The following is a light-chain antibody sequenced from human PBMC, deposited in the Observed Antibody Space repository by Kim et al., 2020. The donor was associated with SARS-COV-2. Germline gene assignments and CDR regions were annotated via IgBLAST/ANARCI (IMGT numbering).Light chain of an antibody. CDR1: SSDVGAGHY. J-gene: IGLJ3*02. CDR3: STYTDSVM. Sequence: QSALTQPASVSGSLGQSITISCTGSSSDVGAGHYVSWYRHHPGKAPKLMIYDVTLRPSGVSNRFSGSKSGNTASLTISGLQAEDEADYYCSTYTDSVMFGGGTKLTVL. CDR2: DVT. V-gene: IGLV2-14*03.